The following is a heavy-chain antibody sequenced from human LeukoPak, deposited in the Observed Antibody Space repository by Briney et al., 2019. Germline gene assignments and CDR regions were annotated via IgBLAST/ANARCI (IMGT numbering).Heavy chain of an antibody. CDR3: AGDCGGDCYSPEPDXXDX. CDR1: GGTFSSYA. V-gene: IGHV1-69*01. J-gene: IGHJ3*01. D-gene: IGHD2-21*01. CDR2: IIPIFGTA. Sequence: SSVKVSCKASGGTFSSYAISWVRQAPGQGLEWMGGIIPIFGTANYAQKFQGRVTITADESTSTAYMELSSLRSEDTAVYYCAGDCGGDCYSPEPDXXDXXGQGXMVXV.